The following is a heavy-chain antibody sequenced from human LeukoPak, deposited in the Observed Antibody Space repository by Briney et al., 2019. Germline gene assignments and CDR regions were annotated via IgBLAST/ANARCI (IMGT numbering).Heavy chain of an antibody. V-gene: IGHV3-23*01. J-gene: IGHJ4*02. Sequence: PGGSLRLSCAASGFTFSSCGMTWVRQAPEKGLEWVSTITASGDVTTYAESVKGRFTISRDNSKNTLYLQMNSLRVEDTALYYCAKDRRITIMGGQGTLVTVSS. D-gene: IGHD3-10*01. CDR2: ITASGDVT. CDR3: AKDRRITIM. CDR1: GFTFSSCG.